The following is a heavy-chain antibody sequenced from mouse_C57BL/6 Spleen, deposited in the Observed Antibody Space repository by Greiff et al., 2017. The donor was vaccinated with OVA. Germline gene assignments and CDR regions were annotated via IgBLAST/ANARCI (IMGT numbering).Heavy chain of an antibody. CDR1: GFTFNTYA. D-gene: IGHD2-3*01. CDR2: IRSKSSNYAT. J-gene: IGHJ4*01. Sequence: GGGLVQPKGSLKLSCAASGFTFNTYAMHWVRQAPGQGLEWVARIRSKSSNYATYYADSVKDRFTISRDDSQSMLYLQMNNLKTEDTAMYYCVRDDVDDGYYDYAMDYWGQGTSVTVSS. V-gene: IGHV10-3*01. CDR3: VRDDVDDGYYDYAMDY.